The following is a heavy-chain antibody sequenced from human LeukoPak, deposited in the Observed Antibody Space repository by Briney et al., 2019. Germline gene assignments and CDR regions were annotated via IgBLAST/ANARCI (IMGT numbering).Heavy chain of an antibody. CDR3: ATLDYGAFYYYYYMDV. CDR1: GFTFGDYA. J-gene: IGHJ6*03. V-gene: IGHV3-23*01. D-gene: IGHD4-17*01. Sequence: GGSLRLSCTATGFTFGDYAMSWFRQAPGKGLEWVSAISGSGGSTYYADSVKGRFTISRDNSKNTLYLQMNSLRAEDTAVYYCATLDYGAFYYYYYMDVWGKGTTVTISS. CDR2: ISGSGGST.